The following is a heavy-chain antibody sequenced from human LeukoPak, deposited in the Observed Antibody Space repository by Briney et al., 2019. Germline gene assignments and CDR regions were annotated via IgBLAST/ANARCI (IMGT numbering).Heavy chain of an antibody. D-gene: IGHD1-1*01. Sequence: GASVKVSCKASGYTFTTYAIHWVRQAPGQRLEWVAWINTGNGNTKYSQEFQGRVTVTRDTSATTAYMELSSLRSEDMAVYYCAKVGDNWDFDYWGQGTLVTVSS. CDR3: AKVGDNWDFDY. CDR1: GYTFTTYA. CDR2: INTGNGNT. V-gene: IGHV1-3*03. J-gene: IGHJ4*02.